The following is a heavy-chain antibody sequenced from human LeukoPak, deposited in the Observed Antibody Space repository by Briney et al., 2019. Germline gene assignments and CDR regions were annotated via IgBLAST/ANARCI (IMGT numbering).Heavy chain of an antibody. Sequence: KHGESLKISCQGSGYTFTAYWIGWGRPMPGKGPEWVGIIHPDDSDTRYSPSFQGQVTISADKSITTAYLQWSSLKASDTAMYYCGRHQHSGSYGAFAIWGQGTMVTVSS. CDR3: GRHQHSGSYGAFAI. J-gene: IGHJ3*02. D-gene: IGHD1-26*01. CDR2: IHPDDSDT. CDR1: GYTFTAYW. V-gene: IGHV5-51*01.